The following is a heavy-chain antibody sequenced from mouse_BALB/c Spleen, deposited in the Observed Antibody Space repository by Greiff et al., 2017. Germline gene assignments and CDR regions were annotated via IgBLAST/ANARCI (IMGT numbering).Heavy chain of an antibody. CDR3: ARVYGDCWYFDD. Sequence: EVQLQESGPGLVKPSRSLSLTCSVTGYSFTSCYYWYLLRQLPGNKLEWMAYISDDGSNNYNPSLKNRISITRDTSKNQFFLKLNSVTTEDTATYYCARVYGDCWYFDDWGAGTTVTVSS. V-gene: IGHV3-6*02. CDR2: ISDDGSN. D-gene: IGHD2-13*01. J-gene: IGHJ1*01. CDR1: GYSFTSCYY.